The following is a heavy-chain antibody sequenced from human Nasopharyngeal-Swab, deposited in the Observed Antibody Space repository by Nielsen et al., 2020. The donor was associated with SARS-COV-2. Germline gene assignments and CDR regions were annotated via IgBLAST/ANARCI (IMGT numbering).Heavy chain of an antibody. CDR2: IYYSGST. D-gene: IGHD2-15*01. J-gene: IGHJ6*03. CDR1: GGSISSSSYY. CDR3: ARGVLGYCSGGSCYFYYMDV. Sequence: SETLSLTCTVSGGSISSSSYYWGWIRQPPGKGLEWIGTIYYSGSTYYNPSLKSRVTISVDTSKNHFSLKLSSVTAADTAVYYCARGVLGYCSGGSCYFYYMDVWGKGTTVTVSS. V-gene: IGHV4-39*02.